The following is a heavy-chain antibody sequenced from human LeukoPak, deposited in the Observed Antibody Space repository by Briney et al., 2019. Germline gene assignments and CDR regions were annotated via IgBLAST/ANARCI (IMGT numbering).Heavy chain of an antibody. CDR1: GFTFSSYS. D-gene: IGHD2-15*01. CDR3: ARDFVGVVAATPGYYYMDV. J-gene: IGHJ6*03. Sequence: NPGGSLRLSCAASGFTFSSYSMNWVRQAPGKGLEWVSSISSSSSYIYYADSVKGRFTISRDNAKNSLYLQMNSLRAEDTAVYYCARDFVGVVAATPGYYYMDVWGKGTTVTVSS. CDR2: ISSSSSYI. V-gene: IGHV3-21*01.